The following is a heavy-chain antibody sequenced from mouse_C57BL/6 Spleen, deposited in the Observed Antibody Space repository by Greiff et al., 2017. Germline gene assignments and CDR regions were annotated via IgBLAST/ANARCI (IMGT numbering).Heavy chain of an antibody. D-gene: IGHD1-1*01. CDR2: ISDGGSYT. CDR3: AREGDGSFDY. J-gene: IGHJ2*01. V-gene: IGHV5-4*01. CDR1: GFTFSSYA. Sequence: DVMLVESGGGLVKPGGSLKLSCAASGFTFSSYAMSWVRQTPEKRLEWVATISDGGSYTYYPDNVKGRFTISRDNAKNNLYLQMSHLKSEDTAMYYCAREGDGSFDYWGQGTTLTVSS.